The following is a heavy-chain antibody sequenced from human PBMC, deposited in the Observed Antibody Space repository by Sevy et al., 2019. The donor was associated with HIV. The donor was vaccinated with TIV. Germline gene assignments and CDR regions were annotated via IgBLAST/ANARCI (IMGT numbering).Heavy chain of an antibody. Sequence: GGSLRLSCAASGFAPSTYGMHWVRQAPGKGLEWVAVIGYYGSNKYYADSVKGRFSISRDNSRNTLFLQMDSLRAEDTAVYYCARDPRMYGDYLLAYFDYWGQGTLVTVSS. CDR1: GFAPSTYG. D-gene: IGHD2-8*01. V-gene: IGHV3-33*01. CDR2: IGYYGSNK. CDR3: ARDPRMYGDYLLAYFDY. J-gene: IGHJ4*02.